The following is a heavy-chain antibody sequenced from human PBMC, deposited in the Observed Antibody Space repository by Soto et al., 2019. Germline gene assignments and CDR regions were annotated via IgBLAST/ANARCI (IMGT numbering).Heavy chain of an antibody. CDR3: AKGLGQQLAPYYYYGMDV. V-gene: IGHV3-23*01. D-gene: IGHD6-13*01. CDR1: GFTFSSYA. Sequence: LSLTCAASGFTFSSYAMSWVRQAPGKGLEWVSAISGSGGSTYYADSVKGRFTISRDNSKNTLYLQMNSLRAEDTAVYYCAKGLGQQLAPYYYYGMDVWGQGTTVTVSS. CDR2: ISGSGGST. J-gene: IGHJ6*02.